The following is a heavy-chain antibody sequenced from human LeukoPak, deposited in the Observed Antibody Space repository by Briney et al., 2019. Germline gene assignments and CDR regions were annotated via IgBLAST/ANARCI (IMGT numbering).Heavy chain of an antibody. J-gene: IGHJ4*02. CDR1: GYTFSSFS. CDR2: ISVRSNYI. Sequence: GGSLRLSRAASGYTFSSFSINWVRQAPGKGLEWVSSISVRSNYIYYADSVRGRFSISRDDARDSLYLQMNSLRAEDTAVYYCVRLRRNSDTSGYYYYYDFWGQGTLVTVSS. V-gene: IGHV3-21*01. CDR3: VRLRRNSDTSGYYYYYDF. D-gene: IGHD3-22*01.